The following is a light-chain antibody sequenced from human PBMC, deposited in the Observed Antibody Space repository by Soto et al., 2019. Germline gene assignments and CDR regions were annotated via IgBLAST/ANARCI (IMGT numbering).Light chain of an antibody. V-gene: IGKV3-20*01. CDR3: QQYGSSPRT. Sequence: ENLWTQSPGTLSLSPGEGATLSCRASRGVSANYLAWYQQKPGQAPTLLIYGASIRAAGIPDRFSGSGSGTDFTLTIRRLEPDDFAVYYCQQYGSSPRTFGQGTKVDIK. CDR1: RGVSANY. J-gene: IGKJ1*01. CDR2: GAS.